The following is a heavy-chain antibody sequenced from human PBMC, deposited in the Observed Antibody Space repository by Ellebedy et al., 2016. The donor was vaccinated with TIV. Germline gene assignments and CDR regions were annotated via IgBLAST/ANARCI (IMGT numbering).Heavy chain of an antibody. Sequence: GESLKISCAASGFTFSSYSMNWVRQAPGKGLEWVSYISSSSSTIYYTASVKGRFTISRDNAKNSLYLQMNSLRDEDTAVYYCARELRLRYFDYDYWGQGTLVTVSS. CDR2: ISSSSSTI. CDR1: GFTFSSYS. CDR3: ARELRLRYFDYDY. D-gene: IGHD3-9*01. J-gene: IGHJ4*02. V-gene: IGHV3-48*02.